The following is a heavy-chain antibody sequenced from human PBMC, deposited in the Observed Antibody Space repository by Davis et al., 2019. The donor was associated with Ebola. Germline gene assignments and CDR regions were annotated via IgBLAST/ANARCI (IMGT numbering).Heavy chain of an antibody. V-gene: IGHV3-53*05. J-gene: IGHJ4*02. CDR1: GFNFRSYW. Sequence: GGSLRLSCAASGFNFRSYWMGWVRQAPGKGLEWVSVIYDQSTAYADAVRGRFIISRDKSNNTLYLEMSSLRVDDTAVYYCATTQWLREFDNWGQGTLVTVSS. CDR2: IYDQST. D-gene: IGHD6-19*01. CDR3: ATTQWLREFDN.